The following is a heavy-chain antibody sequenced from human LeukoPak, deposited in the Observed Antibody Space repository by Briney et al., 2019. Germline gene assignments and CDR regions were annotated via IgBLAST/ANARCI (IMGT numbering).Heavy chain of an antibody. D-gene: IGHD6-13*01. CDR1: GFTFSNYG. J-gene: IGHJ6*03. Sequence: PGGSLRLSCAASGFTFSNYGMHWVRQAPGRGLEYVSAISSNGGSTYYANSVRARFTISRDNSKNTLYLQMGSLRAEDMAVYYCARGSYSSSWRDMDVWGKGTTVTISS. V-gene: IGHV3-64*01. CDR2: ISSNGGST. CDR3: ARGSYSSSWRDMDV.